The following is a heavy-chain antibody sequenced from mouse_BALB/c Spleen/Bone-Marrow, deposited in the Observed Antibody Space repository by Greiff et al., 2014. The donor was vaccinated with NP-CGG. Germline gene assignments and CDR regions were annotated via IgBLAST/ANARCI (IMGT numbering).Heavy chain of an antibody. Sequence: EVKLVESGGGLVKPGGSLKLSCAASGFTFSDHYMYWVRQTPEKRLEWVATISDGGSYTYYPDSVKGRFTISRDNAKNNLYRQMSSRKSEDTAMYYCARDLITTATSVAYRGQGTLVTVSA. CDR2: ISDGGSYT. J-gene: IGHJ3*01. V-gene: IGHV5-4*02. CDR3: ARDLITTATSVAY. CDR1: GFTFSDHY. D-gene: IGHD1-2*01.